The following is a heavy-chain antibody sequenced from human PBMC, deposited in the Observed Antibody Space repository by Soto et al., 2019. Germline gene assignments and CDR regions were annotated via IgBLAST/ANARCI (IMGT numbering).Heavy chain of an antibody. V-gene: IGHV1-18*01. J-gene: IGHJ5*02. CDR2: ISAYNGNT. D-gene: IGHD6-6*01. CDR1: GYTFTSYG. CDR3: ARARIAARRTFWFDP. Sequence: QVLLVQSGAEVKKPGASVKVSCKASGYTFTSYGISWVRPPPGHGLEWMGWISAYNGNTNYAQKLQGRVTMTTDTSTSTAYMELRGLRSDDTAVYYCARARIAARRTFWFDPWGQGTLVTVAS.